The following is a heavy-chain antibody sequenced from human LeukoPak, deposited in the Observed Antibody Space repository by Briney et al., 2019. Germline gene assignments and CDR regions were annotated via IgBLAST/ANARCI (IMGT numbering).Heavy chain of an antibody. CDR2: IYSGGST. J-gene: IGHJ4*02. D-gene: IGHD3-16*01. Sequence: PGGSLRLSCAASGFTVSSNYMNWVRQAPGKGLQWVSVIYSGGSTYYADSVKGRFTISRDDSKNTVYLQMNSLKTEDTAVYYCTTHRGEWVLDSWGQGTLVTVSS. CDR1: GFTVSSNY. V-gene: IGHV3-53*01. CDR3: TTHRGEWVLDS.